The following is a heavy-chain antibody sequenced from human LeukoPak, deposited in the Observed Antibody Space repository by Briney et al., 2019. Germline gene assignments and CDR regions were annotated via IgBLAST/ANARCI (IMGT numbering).Heavy chain of an antibody. D-gene: IGHD3-22*01. CDR3: ERPYDTRGYFPDY. J-gene: IGHJ4*02. V-gene: IGHV3-21*01. CDR1: GFTFSSYA. Sequence: GRSLRLSCAASGFTFSSYAMNWVRQAPGKGLERVSSISRGSDHIFYADSMKGRFTISRDNAKNSLYLQMNSLGAEDTAVYYCERPYDTRGYFPDYWGQGTLVTVSS. CDR2: ISRGSDHI.